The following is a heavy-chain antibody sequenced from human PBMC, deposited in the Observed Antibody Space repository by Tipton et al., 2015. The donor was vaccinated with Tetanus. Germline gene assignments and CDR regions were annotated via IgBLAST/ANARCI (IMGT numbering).Heavy chain of an antibody. V-gene: IGHV1-69*01. Sequence: QSGPEVKKPGSSVKVSCKASGGTFSSYAISWVRQAPGQGLEWMGGIIPIFGTANYAQKFQGRVTITADESTSTAYMELSSLRSGDTAVYYCARAPLRYSSPSNWFDPWGQGTLVTVSS. J-gene: IGHJ5*02. D-gene: IGHD6-13*01. CDR1: GGTFSSYA. CDR3: ARAPLRYSSPSNWFDP. CDR2: IIPIFGTA.